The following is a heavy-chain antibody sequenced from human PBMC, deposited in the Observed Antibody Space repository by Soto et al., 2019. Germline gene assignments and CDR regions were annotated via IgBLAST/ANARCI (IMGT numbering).Heavy chain of an antibody. CDR3: ARPYCSGGSCYYYYGMDV. CDR2: ISAYNGNT. D-gene: IGHD2-15*01. Sequence: QVQLVQSGAEVKKPGASVKVSCKASGYTFTSYGISWVRQAPGQGLEWMGWISAYNGNTNYAQKLQGRVTMTKGKSTSTAYMELRSLRSADTAVYYCARPYCSGGSCYYYYGMDVWGQGTTVTVSS. CDR1: GYTFTSYG. J-gene: IGHJ6*02. V-gene: IGHV1-18*01.